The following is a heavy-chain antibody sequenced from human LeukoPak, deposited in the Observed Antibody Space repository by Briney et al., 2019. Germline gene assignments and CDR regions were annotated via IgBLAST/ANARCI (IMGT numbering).Heavy chain of an antibody. Sequence: GGSLRLSCAASGFTFGKYWMTWVRQPPGKGLEWVANIKQDGSKKSYVDSVKGRFTISRDNAKNSLYLQMNSPRAEDTAIYYCTRVGYIDEGIDYWGQGTLVSVSS. J-gene: IGHJ4*02. CDR3: TRVGYIDEGIDY. CDR1: GFTFGKYW. D-gene: IGHD5-24*01. CDR2: IKQDGSKK. V-gene: IGHV3-7*04.